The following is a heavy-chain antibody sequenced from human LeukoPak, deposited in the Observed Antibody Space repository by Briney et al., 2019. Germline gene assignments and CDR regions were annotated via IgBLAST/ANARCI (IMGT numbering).Heavy chain of an antibody. CDR1: GCAFSSCA. V-gene: IGHV3-23*01. D-gene: IGHD4/OR15-4a*01. CDR2: FSSSGGST. Sequence: PGWALLLSSAAAGCAFSSCAMSWGRRAPGKGGEGVSAFSSSGGSTYYADSVKGRFTISRDNSKNTLYLQMNSLRAEDTAIYYCAKSGLSRFDYWGQGTLVTVSS. J-gene: IGHJ4*02. CDR3: AKSGLSRFDY.